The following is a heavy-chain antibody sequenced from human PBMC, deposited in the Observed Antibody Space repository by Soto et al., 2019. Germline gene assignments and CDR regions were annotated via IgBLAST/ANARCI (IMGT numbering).Heavy chain of an antibody. Sequence: VGSLRLSCAASGFTVSSNYMSWVRQAPGKGLEWVSVIYSGGSTYYADSVKGRFTISRHNSKNTLYLQMNSLRAEDTAVYYCARDHRSVVPAAADAFDIWGQGTMVTVSS. V-gene: IGHV3-53*04. CDR2: IYSGGST. J-gene: IGHJ3*02. D-gene: IGHD2-2*01. CDR3: ARDHRSVVPAAADAFDI. CDR1: GFTVSSNY.